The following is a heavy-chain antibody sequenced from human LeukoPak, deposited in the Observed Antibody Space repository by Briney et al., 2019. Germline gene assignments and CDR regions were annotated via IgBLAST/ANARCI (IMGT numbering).Heavy chain of an antibody. Sequence: GGSLRLSCAASGFIFSDYYMSWIRQAPGKGLEWVSYISSSGSTIYYADSVKGRFTISRDNAKNSLYLQMNSLRAEDTAVYYCARVRRIVVPAAIRYQNWFDPWGQGTLATVSS. CDR3: ARVRRIVVPAAIRYQNWFDP. D-gene: IGHD2-2*02. CDR1: GFIFSDYY. J-gene: IGHJ5*02. V-gene: IGHV3-11*04. CDR2: ISSSGSTI.